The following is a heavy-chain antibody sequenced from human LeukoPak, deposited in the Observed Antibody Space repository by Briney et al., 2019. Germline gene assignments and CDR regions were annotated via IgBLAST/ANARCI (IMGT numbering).Heavy chain of an antibody. CDR2: INPSGGST. Sequence: ASVKVSCKASGYTFTNFYIHWVRQAPGPGLEWMGMINPSGGSTTYAQTFQGRVTTTRDTSTSTVHMELSSLRSEDTALYYCARGYCSSTNCLPGGYWGQGTLVTVSS. CDR3: ARGYCSSTNCLPGGY. J-gene: IGHJ4*02. V-gene: IGHV1-46*01. CDR1: GYTFTNFY. D-gene: IGHD2-2*01.